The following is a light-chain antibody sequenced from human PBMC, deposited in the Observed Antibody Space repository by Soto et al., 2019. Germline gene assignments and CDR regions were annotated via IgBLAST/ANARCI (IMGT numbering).Light chain of an antibody. CDR2: GAS. CDR1: QSVCSN. Sequence: EIVMKQSPVSLSVSPGEIATLSCRASQSVCSNLDWYQQKPGQAPRLLIYGASTQATGIPARFSASRSGTDFTLTISRLRSEAVTVYYCQQYNSWPLTLVQGTRVEI. CDR3: QQYNSWPLT. V-gene: IGKV3-15*01. J-gene: IGKJ1*01.